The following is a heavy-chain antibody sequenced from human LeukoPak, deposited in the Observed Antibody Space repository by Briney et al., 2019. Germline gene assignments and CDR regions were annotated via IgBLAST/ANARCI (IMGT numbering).Heavy chain of an antibody. Sequence: GASVKVSCKASGYTFTSYYIHWVRQAPGQGLEWMGIINPSGGTTSYAQKFQGRVTMTRDTSTTTVYMELSSLRFEDTAVYYCAREWGPLYCRGAYCYPEGYYYGMDVWGKGTTVSVSS. CDR1: GYTFTSYY. CDR2: INPSGGTT. CDR3: AREWGPLYCRGAYCYPEGYYYGMDV. V-gene: IGHV1-46*01. J-gene: IGHJ6*04. D-gene: IGHD2-21*02.